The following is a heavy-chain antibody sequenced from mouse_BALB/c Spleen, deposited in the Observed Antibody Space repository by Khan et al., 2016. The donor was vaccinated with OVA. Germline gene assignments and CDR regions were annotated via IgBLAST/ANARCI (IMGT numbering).Heavy chain of an antibody. CDR3: ARQYSNSFFEY. CDR1: GFTFSSFG. D-gene: IGHD2-5*01. J-gene: IGHJ2*01. CDR2: ISSGGSYT. Sequence: EVELVESGGDLVKPGGSLKLSCAASGFTFSSFGMSWIRQTPDKRLEWVATISSGGSYTYYPDSVKGRFTISRDNAKNTLYLQMSSLKSEETAMYYCARQYSNSFFEYWGQGTTLTVSS. V-gene: IGHV5-6*01.